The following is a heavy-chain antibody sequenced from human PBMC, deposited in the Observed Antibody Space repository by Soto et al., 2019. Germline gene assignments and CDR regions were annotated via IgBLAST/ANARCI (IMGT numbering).Heavy chain of an antibody. Sequence: EVQLLESGGGLVQPGGSLRLSCAASGFTFSNYGMTWVRQAPGKGLEWVSGMSRDGGVTDYTDSVKGRFTISRDISKNTLDLQMNSLRAEDTAVYCCAKIDKFNTESSGWANRFDYWGQGTLVTVSS. V-gene: IGHV3-23*01. CDR3: AKIDKFNTESSGWANRFDY. CDR1: GFTFSNYG. J-gene: IGHJ4*02. CDR2: MSRDGGVT. D-gene: IGHD6-19*01.